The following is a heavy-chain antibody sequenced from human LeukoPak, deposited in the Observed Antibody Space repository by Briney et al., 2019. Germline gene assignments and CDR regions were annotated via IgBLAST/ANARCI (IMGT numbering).Heavy chain of an antibody. CDR2: ITGSGSKT. J-gene: IGHJ6*02. CDR3: AKASGDFPHYYYGMDV. CDR1: ACTFSNYG. D-gene: IGHD3-10*01. V-gene: IGHV3-23*01. Sequence: GGSLRLSCAAAACTFSNYGIVWGGHHPGKGLEWVSAITGSGSKTYYADSGKGRFTIARNNSKNTFSIQMNSLRAEDTAVYYCAKASGDFPHYYYGMDVWGQGTTVTVSS.